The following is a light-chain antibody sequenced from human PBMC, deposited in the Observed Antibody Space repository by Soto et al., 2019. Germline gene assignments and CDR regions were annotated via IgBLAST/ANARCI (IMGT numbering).Light chain of an antibody. V-gene: IGKV3-15*01. CDR3: QQYNNWPPWT. CDR2: DAS. J-gene: IGKJ1*01. Sequence: EIVMTQSPATLSVSPGERATLSCRASQRVSRNLVWYQQKPGQAPRLLIYDASTRATGIPDRFSGSGSETEFTLTISSLQSEDYAIYYCQQYNNWPPWTFGQGTKVDIK. CDR1: QRVSRN.